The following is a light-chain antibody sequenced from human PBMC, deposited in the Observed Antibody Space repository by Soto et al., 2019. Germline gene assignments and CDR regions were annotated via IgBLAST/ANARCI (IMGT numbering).Light chain of an antibody. CDR3: AAWDDSLSGSWV. Sequence: QSALTQPPSVSGAPGQRVTISCTGTSSNIGAGYDVHWYQQLPGTAPKLLVYGNINRPSGIPDRFSGSKSGSSASLAIAGLQADDEAAYYCAAWDDSLSGSWVFGGGTKLTVL. CDR2: GNI. J-gene: IGLJ3*02. CDR1: SSNIGAGYD. V-gene: IGLV1-40*01.